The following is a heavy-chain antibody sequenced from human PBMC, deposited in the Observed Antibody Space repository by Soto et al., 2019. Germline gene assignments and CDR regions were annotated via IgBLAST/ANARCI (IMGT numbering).Heavy chain of an antibody. CDR2: ISHIGSV. D-gene: IGHD6-19*01. CDR1: GVSISSNYY. Sequence: QVLLQESGPGLVQPSGTLSLSCAVSGVSISSNYYWGWVRQSPGKGLEWLGDISHIGSVNYSPSLMSRFTISMDRSENQFSLKMNSVTAAETAVYSCVRSFGGYAIDYWGQGTLVIVSS. V-gene: IGHV4-4*02. CDR3: VRSFGGYAIDY. J-gene: IGHJ4*02.